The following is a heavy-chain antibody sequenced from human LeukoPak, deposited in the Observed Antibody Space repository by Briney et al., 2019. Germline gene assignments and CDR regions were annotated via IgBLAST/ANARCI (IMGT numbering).Heavy chain of an antibody. Sequence: PSETLSLTCDVSGGSISRSNWWSWVRQPPGKGLEWIGEIYHSGSTNYNPFLKSRVTISVDKSKNQFSLKLSSVTAADTAVYYCARVESERGYSSGYFGYWGQGTLVTVSS. D-gene: IGHD5-18*01. CDR1: GGSISRSNW. V-gene: IGHV4-4*02. J-gene: IGHJ4*02. CDR3: ARVESERGYSSGYFGY. CDR2: IYHSGST.